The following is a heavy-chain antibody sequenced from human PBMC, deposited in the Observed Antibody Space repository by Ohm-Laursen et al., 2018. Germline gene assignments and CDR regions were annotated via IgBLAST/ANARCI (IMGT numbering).Heavy chain of an antibody. CDR1: GFPFSSYE. J-gene: IGHJ5*02. V-gene: IGHV3-21*01. CDR3: ARDLADSSGAPFDP. D-gene: IGHD3-22*01. Sequence: SLRLSCTASGFPFSSYEMNWVRQAPGKGLEWVSSISSSSSYIYYADSVKGRFTISRDNAKNSLYLQMNSLRAEDTAVYYCARDLADSSGAPFDPWGQGTLVTVSS. CDR2: ISSSSSYI.